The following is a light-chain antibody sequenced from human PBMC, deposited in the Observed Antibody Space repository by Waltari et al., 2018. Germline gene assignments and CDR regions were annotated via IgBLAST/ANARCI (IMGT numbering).Light chain of an antibody. CDR2: DAT. J-gene: IGKJ4*01. Sequence: DIQMTQSPSSLSASVGDRVTITCQASQDIDNFLNWYQQKPGEAPRLLIYDATNLETGVPSKFSGRGSGTDFSLTITSLQPDDIATYYCQEYGNALTFGGGTKVALK. V-gene: IGKV1-33*01. CDR3: QEYGNALT. CDR1: QDIDNF.